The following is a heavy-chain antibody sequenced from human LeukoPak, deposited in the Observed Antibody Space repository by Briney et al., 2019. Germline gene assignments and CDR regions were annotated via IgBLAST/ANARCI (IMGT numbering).Heavy chain of an antibody. V-gene: IGHV4-59*08. Sequence: PSETLSLTCTVSGGSISSYYWSWIRQPPGKGLEWIGYISYSGSTYYNPSLKSRVTISVDTSKNQFSLKLSSVTAADTAVYYCARYCSSTSCPVDAFDIWGQGTMVTVSS. D-gene: IGHD2-2*01. CDR3: ARYCSSTSCPVDAFDI. CDR1: GGSISSYY. J-gene: IGHJ3*02. CDR2: ISYSGST.